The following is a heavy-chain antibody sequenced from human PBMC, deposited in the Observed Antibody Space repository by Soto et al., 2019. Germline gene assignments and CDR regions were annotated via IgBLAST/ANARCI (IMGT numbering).Heavy chain of an antibody. CDR3: VIVRAE. J-gene: IGHJ1*01. D-gene: IGHD3-10*02. CDR2: ISYDGSNK. Sequence: GKGLEWVAVISYDGSNKYYADSVKGRFTISRDNSKNTLYLQMNSLRAEDTAVYYCVIVRAE. V-gene: IGHV3-30*03.